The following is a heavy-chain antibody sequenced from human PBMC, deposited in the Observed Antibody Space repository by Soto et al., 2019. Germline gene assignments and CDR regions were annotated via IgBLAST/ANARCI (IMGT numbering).Heavy chain of an antibody. J-gene: IGHJ4*02. Sequence: PGGSLRLSCAASEFTFSSYAMSWVRQAPGKGLEWVSAIIGSGSSSYYADSVKGRFTISRDNSKNTLYLQMNSLRAEDTAVYYCAKCSPRYSSGLKAYYFDHWGQGTLVTVSS. CDR3: AKCSPRYSSGLKAYYFDH. CDR1: EFTFSSYA. V-gene: IGHV3-23*01. CDR2: IIGSGSSS. D-gene: IGHD6-19*01.